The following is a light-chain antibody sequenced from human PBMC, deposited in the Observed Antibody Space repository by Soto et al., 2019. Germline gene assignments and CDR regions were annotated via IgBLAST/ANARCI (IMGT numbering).Light chain of an antibody. CDR2: EVS. CDR3: SSYTGAYTLV. V-gene: IGLV2-14*01. Sequence: QSVLAQPASVSGSPGQSIAISCTGTSSDVGAYNYVSWYQQHPGKAPKLIVHEVSDRPSGVSDRFSGSKSGNTASLTVSGLQAEDEAGYYCSSYTGAYTLVFGTGTKVTVL. CDR1: SSDVGAYNY. J-gene: IGLJ1*01.